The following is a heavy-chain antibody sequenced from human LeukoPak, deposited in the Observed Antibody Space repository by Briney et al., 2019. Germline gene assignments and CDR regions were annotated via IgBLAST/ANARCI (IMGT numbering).Heavy chain of an antibody. CDR2: IYYSGST. Sequence: SETLSLTCTVSGGSISSGGYYWSWIRQHPGKGLEWIGYIYYSGSTYYNPSLKSRVTISVDTSKNQFSLKLSSVTAANTAVYYCARDAEEGWFDPWGQGTLVTVFS. V-gene: IGHV4-31*03. J-gene: IGHJ5*02. CDR1: GGSISSGGYY. CDR3: ARDAEEGWFDP.